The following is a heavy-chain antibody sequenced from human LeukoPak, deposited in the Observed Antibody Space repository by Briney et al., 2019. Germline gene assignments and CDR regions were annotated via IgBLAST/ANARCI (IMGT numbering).Heavy chain of an antibody. J-gene: IGHJ4*02. CDR2: INSDGSST. CDR1: GFTFSSYW. Sequence: GGSLRLSCAASGFTFSSYWMHWVRQAPGKGLVWVSRINSDGSSTSYADSVKGRFTISRDNSKNTLYLQMNSLRAEDTAVYYCAKTRPTAMRGYFDYWGQGTLVTVSS. V-gene: IGHV3-74*01. CDR3: AKTRPTAMRGYFDY. D-gene: IGHD5-18*01.